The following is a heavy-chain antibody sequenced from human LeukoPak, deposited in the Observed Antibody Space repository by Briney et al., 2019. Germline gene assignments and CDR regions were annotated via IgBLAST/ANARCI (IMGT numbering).Heavy chain of an antibody. CDR3: ARDLYSSSWYGTARGYNWFDP. Sequence: SETLSLTCTVSGGSISSYYWSWIRHPPGEGLEWIGYFYYSGSTNYNPSLKRRVTISVDTSKNQFSLKQSSVTAADAAVYYCARDLYSSSWYGTARGYNWFDPWGQGTLVTVSS. V-gene: IGHV4-59*01. J-gene: IGHJ5*02. CDR1: GGSISSYY. CDR2: FYYSGST. D-gene: IGHD6-13*01.